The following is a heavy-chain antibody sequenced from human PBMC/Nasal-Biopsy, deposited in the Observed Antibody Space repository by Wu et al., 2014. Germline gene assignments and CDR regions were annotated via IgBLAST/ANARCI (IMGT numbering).Heavy chain of an antibody. D-gene: IGHD1/OR15-1a*01. Sequence: LRLSCEASGYNFSSKAMQWALQAPGKGLEWLAVISHTGDKRFHAEDVQGRFTISRDNAKRTLYLQMNFLRPEDAAIYYCGAAACSGTTCYVAYWGQGTLVTVSS. J-gene: IGHJ4*02. V-gene: IGHV3-30-3*01. CDR3: GAAACSGTTCYVAY. CDR1: GYNFSSKA. CDR2: ISHTGDKR.